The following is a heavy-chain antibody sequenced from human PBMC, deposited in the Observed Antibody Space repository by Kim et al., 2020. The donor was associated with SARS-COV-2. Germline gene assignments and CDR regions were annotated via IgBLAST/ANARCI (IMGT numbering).Heavy chain of an antibody. J-gene: IGHJ2*01. V-gene: IGHV3-23*01. CDR2: IIGSGCGT. CDR1: GFTFRNYT. CDR3: ANHLHVTSVAFYWYFEL. Sequence: GGSLRLSCAASGFTFRNYTMSWVRQAPGKGLEWVSGIIGSGCGTYYADSVKGRFTISRDNVKNTLYLQMSKLRAEDTAVYYCANHLHVTSVAFYWYFELWRRGPLVAVPS. D-gene: IGHD2-2*01.